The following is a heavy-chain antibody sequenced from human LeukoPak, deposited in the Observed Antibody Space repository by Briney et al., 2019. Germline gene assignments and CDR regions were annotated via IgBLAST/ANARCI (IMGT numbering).Heavy chain of an antibody. Sequence: GGSLRLSCADSGFTFNSYAMSWVRQAPGKGLEWVSAISGSGGSTYYADSVKGRFTISRDNSKNTLYLQMNSLRAEDTAVYYCAKAITPLGYSSSWYSVYHGRQGTLVTVSS. V-gene: IGHV3-23*01. D-gene: IGHD6-13*01. CDR2: ISGSGGST. J-gene: IGHJ1*01. CDR1: GFTFNSYA. CDR3: AKAITPLGYSSSWYSVYH.